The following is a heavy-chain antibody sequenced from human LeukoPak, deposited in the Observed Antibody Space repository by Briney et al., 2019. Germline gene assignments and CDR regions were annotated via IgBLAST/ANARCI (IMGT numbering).Heavy chain of an antibody. D-gene: IGHD5-18*01. CDR2: INSNSGDT. J-gene: IGHJ4*02. V-gene: IGHV1-2*02. CDR1: GYTFTGYY. CDR3: ARDGGTAMGVIDY. Sequence: GASVKVSCKTSGYTFTGYYMHWVRQAPGQGLEWMGWINSNSGDTNYAQKFQGRVTMTRDTSISTAYMELSRLRSDDSAVYYCARDGGTAMGVIDYWGQGIPVTVSS.